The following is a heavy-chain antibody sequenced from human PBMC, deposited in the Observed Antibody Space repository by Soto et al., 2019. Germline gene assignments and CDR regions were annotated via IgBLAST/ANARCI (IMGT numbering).Heavy chain of an antibody. J-gene: IGHJ4*02. V-gene: IGHV4-39*07. D-gene: IGHD6-19*01. CDR1: GGSISSGDYY. Sequence: SETLSLTCTVSGGSISSGDYYWSWIRQPPGKGLEWIGEIYHSGSTNYNPSLRSRVTISVDKSKNQFSLKLSSVTAADTAVYYCARLPIAVAPIDYWGQGTLVTVS. CDR2: IYHSGST. CDR3: ARLPIAVAPIDY.